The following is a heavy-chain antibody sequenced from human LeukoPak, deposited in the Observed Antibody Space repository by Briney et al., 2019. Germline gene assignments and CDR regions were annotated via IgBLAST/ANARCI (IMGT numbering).Heavy chain of an antibody. D-gene: IGHD1-14*01. CDR2: ISSSSSHI. J-gene: IGHJ6*03. V-gene: IGHV3-21*06. Sequence: GGSLRLSCAASGFNFSNSGMNWVRQAPGKGLEWVSSISSSSSHIYYADSVKGRFTISRDNAKNSLYLQMNSLRAEDTAVYYCARILRYYYYMDVWGKGTTVTVSS. CDR1: GFNFSNSG. CDR3: ARILRYYYYMDV.